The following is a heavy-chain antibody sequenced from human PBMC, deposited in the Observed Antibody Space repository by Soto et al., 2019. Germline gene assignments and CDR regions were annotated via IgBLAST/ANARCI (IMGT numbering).Heavy chain of an antibody. V-gene: IGHV1-69*13. J-gene: IGHJ6*02. Sequence: SVKVSCKASGGTFSSYSISWVRQAPGQGLEWMGGIIPIFGTANYAHKFQGRVTITADESTSTAYMELSSLRSEDTAVYYCARVEGVDYYYYYGMDVWGQGTTVTVSS. CDR3: ARVEGVDYYYYYGMDV. CDR1: GGTFSSYS. CDR2: IIPIFGTA.